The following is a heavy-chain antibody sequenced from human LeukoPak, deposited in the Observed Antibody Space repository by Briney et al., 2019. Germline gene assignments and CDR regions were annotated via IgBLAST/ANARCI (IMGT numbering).Heavy chain of an antibody. Sequence: SVKVSCKASGGTFSSYAISWVRQAPGQGLEWMGGIIPIFGTANYAQKFQGRVTITTDESTSTAYMELSSLRSEDTAVYYCAKDGSGYSYGHPIDYWGQGTLVTVSS. CDR1: GGTFSSYA. CDR3: AKDGSGYSYGHPIDY. CDR2: IIPIFGTA. D-gene: IGHD5-18*01. J-gene: IGHJ4*02. V-gene: IGHV1-69*05.